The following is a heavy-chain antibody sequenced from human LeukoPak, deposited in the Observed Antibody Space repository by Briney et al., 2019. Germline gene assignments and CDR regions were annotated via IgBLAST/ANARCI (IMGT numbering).Heavy chain of an antibody. Sequence: GGSLRLSCAASGFTFSSYGMHWVRQAPGKGLEWVAVIWYDGGNKYYGDSVKGRFTISRDNSKKTLYLQMNSLRVEDTAVYYCARGDGYNDAEYLQHWGQGTLVTVS. CDR1: GFTFSSYG. V-gene: IGHV3-33*01. J-gene: IGHJ1*01. D-gene: IGHD5-24*01. CDR2: IWYDGGNK. CDR3: ARGDGYNDAEYLQH.